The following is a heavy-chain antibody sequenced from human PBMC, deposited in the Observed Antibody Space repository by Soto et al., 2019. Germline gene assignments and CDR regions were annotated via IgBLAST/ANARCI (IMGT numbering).Heavy chain of an antibody. CDR3: ARGSVGSGWKFDF. CDR2: IPYSATP. J-gene: IGHJ4*02. CDR1: GDSLSTYF. Sequence: SETLSLTCTVSGDSLSTYFWSWIRQPPGKGLEWIGYIPYSATPNYNPALKSRVIISVDTSKNQFSLKLNSVTAADTALYYCARGSVGSGWKFDFWGQGILVTVSS. D-gene: IGHD3-22*01. V-gene: IGHV4-59*01.